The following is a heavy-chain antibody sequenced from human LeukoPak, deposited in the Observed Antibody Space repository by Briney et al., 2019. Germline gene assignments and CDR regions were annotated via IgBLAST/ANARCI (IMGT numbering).Heavy chain of an antibody. V-gene: IGHV3-49*04. CDR3: TREGRYGYFDY. J-gene: IGHJ4*02. D-gene: IGHD3-16*01. CDR2: IRSKAYGGTT. CDR1: GFTFGDYA. Sequence: GGSLRLSCTASGFTFGDYAMSWVRQAPGKGLEWVGFIRSKAYGGTTEYAASVKGRFTISRDDSKSIAYLQMNSLKTEGTAVYYCTREGRYGYFDYWGQGTLVTVSS.